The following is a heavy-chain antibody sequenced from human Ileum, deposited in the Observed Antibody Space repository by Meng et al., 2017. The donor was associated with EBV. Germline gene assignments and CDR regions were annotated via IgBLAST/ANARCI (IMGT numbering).Heavy chain of an antibody. J-gene: IGHJ2*01. CDR3: ARGQKGYFDL. CDR1: GGSISSSNYY. V-gene: IGHV4-30-4*01. CDR2: IYNSGST. Sequence: QVQLQQWGPGLGKPSQTLSPTCTVSGGSISSSNYYWSWIRQPPGKGLEWSGHIYNSGSTYYNPSLKSRITISVDTSKNQFSLKLSSVTAADTAVYYCARGQKGYFDLWGRGTLVTVSS.